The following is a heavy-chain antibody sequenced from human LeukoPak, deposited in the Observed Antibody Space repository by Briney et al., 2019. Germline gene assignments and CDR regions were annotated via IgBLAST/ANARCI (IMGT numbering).Heavy chain of an antibody. CDR1: GFTFSTYW. Sequence: GGSLRLSCAVSGFTFSTYWMSWVRQAPGKGLEWVANIKHDGSEKYSVDSAKGRFTISRDNAKNSLYLQMNSLRAEDTAVYYCARDRGYCNSTSCYTYYMDVWGKGTTVTVSS. V-gene: IGHV3-7*01. D-gene: IGHD2-2*02. CDR3: ARDRGYCNSTSCYTYYMDV. CDR2: IKHDGSEK. J-gene: IGHJ6*03.